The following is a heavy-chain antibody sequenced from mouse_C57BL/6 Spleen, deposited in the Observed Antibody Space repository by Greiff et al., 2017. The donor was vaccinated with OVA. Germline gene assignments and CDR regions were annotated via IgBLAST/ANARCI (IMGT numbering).Heavy chain of an antibody. J-gene: IGHJ3*01. CDR3: ARGGKKPWFAY. CDR2: INPNNGGT. CDR1: GYTFTDYY. V-gene: IGHV1-26*01. Sequence: EVQLQQSGPELVKPGASVKISCKASGYTFTDYYMNWVKQSHGKSLEWIGDINPNNGGTSYNQKFKGKATLTVDKSSSTAYMELRSLTSEDSAVYYCARGGKKPWFAYWGQGTLVTVSA.